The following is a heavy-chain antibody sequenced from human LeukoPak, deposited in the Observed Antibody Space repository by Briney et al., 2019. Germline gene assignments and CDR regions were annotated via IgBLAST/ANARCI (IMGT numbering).Heavy chain of an antibody. Sequence: GGSLRLSCAASGFTVSSYWMHWVRQAPGKGLVWVSRINGDGSSTTYADSVKGRFTISRDNSKNTLYLQMNSLRAEDTAVYYCAKDIVHVYYGDYLGYWGQGTLVTVSS. CDR2: INGDGSST. CDR3: AKDIVHVYYGDYLGY. J-gene: IGHJ4*02. D-gene: IGHD4-17*01. CDR1: GFTVSSYW. V-gene: IGHV3-74*01.